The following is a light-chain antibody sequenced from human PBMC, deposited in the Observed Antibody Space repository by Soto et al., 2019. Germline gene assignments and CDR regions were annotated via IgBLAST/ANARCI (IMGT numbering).Light chain of an antibody. CDR3: QQYGSSIFT. CDR2: GAS. J-gene: IGKJ3*01. V-gene: IGKV3-20*01. Sequence: EIVLTQSPGTLSLSPGERATLSCRASQSVSSSYLAWYQQKPGQAPRLLIHGASSRATGIPDRFSGSGSGTDFTLPISRLEPEDSAVYYCQQYGSSIFTFGPGTKVDIK. CDR1: QSVSSSY.